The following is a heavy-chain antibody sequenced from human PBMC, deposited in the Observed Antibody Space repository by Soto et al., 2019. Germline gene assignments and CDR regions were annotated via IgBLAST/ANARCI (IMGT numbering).Heavy chain of an antibody. Sequence: QVQLQESGPGLVKPSQTLSLTCTVSGGSISSGGYYWSWIRQHPGKGLEWIGYIYYSGSTYDNPSIKSRLTISVDTSNNQYSLKLSSVTAADTAVYYCEGIAARHLGYWGQGTLVTVSS. CDR3: EGIAARHLGY. CDR1: GGSISSGGYY. D-gene: IGHD6-6*01. V-gene: IGHV4-31*03. J-gene: IGHJ4*02. CDR2: IYYSGST.